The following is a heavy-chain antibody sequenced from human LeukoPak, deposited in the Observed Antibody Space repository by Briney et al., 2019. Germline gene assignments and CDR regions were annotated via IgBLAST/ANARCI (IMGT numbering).Heavy chain of an antibody. Sequence: GASLQISCKGFGSRFTSYWIGWVRQMPGKGLEWMGIIYPGDSDTRYSPSFQGQVTISADKSISTAYLQWSSLKASDTAMYYCARLHDSSALDYWGQGTLVTVSS. V-gene: IGHV5-51*01. CDR2: IYPGDSDT. CDR1: GSRFTSYW. D-gene: IGHD3-22*01. J-gene: IGHJ4*02. CDR3: ARLHDSSALDY.